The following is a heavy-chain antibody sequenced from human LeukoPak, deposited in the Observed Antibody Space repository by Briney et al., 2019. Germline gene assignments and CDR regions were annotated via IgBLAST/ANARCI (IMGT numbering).Heavy chain of an antibody. V-gene: IGHV1-18*01. CDR3: ARGGTTSWVGSFDH. Sequence: ASVKVSCKASDYTFTSYGISWVRQAPGQGLEWMGWIIPYNGNTNYAQNLQGRVSMTTDTSTTTAYMVLTSLTSDDTAVYYCARGGTTSWVGSFDHWGQGNLVTVSS. CDR2: IIPYNGNT. CDR1: DYTFTSYG. J-gene: IGHJ4*02. D-gene: IGHD1-14*01.